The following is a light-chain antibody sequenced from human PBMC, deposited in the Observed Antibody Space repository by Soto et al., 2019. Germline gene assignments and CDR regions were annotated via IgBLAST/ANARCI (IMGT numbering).Light chain of an antibody. CDR2: AAS. V-gene: IGKV1-8*01. Sequence: ATRLTQSPSSFSASTGGRVNITFRSDQGVSSYLAWYQQKPGRDPKLLIYAASTLQSGVRSTFSGSGSGTEFTLTISCLQSEDFATYFCQQYSTYPFTFGPGTKVDVK. CDR3: QQYSTYPFT. J-gene: IGKJ3*01. CDR1: QGVSSY.